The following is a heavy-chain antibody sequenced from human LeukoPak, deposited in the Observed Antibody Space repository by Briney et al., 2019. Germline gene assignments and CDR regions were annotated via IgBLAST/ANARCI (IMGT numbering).Heavy chain of an antibody. CDR2: IYTSGST. J-gene: IGHJ4*02. V-gene: IGHV4-4*07. Sequence: SETLSLTCTVSGDSISGYYWSWIRQPAGKELEWIGRIYTSGSTDYNPSLKSRITMSIDTSKNHFSLKLSSVTAADTGVYFCAREDSSSWGPFDYWGQGTLVTVSS. CDR3: AREDSSSWGPFDY. D-gene: IGHD6-6*01. CDR1: GDSISGYY.